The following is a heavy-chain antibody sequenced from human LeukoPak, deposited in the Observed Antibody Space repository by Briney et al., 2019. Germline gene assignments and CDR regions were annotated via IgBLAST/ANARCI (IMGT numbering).Heavy chain of an antibody. CDR1: GGSISSYF. J-gene: IGHJ4*02. V-gene: IGHV4-59*08. D-gene: IGHD6-19*01. Sequence: SETLSLTCTVSGGSISSYFWSWIRQPPGKGLEWIGYIYYSGSTNYTPSLKSRVTMSVDTSKNQFSLKLSSVTAADTAVYYCARIDRAVAGTIDYWGQGTLVTVSS. CDR3: ARIDRAVAGTIDY. CDR2: IYYSGST.